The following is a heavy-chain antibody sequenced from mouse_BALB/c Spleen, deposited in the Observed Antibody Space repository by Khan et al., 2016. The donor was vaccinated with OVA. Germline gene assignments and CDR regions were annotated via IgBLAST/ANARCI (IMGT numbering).Heavy chain of an antibody. J-gene: IGHJ3*01. CDR2: FDPFSGST. D-gene: IGHD2-2*01. Sequence: EVQLQQSGPELMKPGASVTLSCKASGYSFTTYYIHWVMQSHGTNHEWIGYFDPFSGSTTYNQKFKCQATLTVDKSSSPAYIHLRNLTYEDSAVYYCTSNGLVACFTYWGPGTLVTVSA. CDR3: TSNGLVACFTY. V-gene: IGHV1S135*01. CDR1: GYSFTTYY.